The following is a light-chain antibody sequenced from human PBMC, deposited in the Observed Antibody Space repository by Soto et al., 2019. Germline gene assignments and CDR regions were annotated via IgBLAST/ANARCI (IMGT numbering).Light chain of an antibody. CDR3: QQRRNWPPVT. J-gene: IGKJ4*01. V-gene: IGKV3-11*01. CDR2: DAS. Sequence: EIVLTQSPATLSLSPGERATLSCRASQSVSSYLAWYQQKPGQAPRLLIYDASNRATGIPARFSGSGSGTDFTLTISSLEPEAFAIYYCQQRRNWPPVTFGGGTKVEIK. CDR1: QSVSSY.